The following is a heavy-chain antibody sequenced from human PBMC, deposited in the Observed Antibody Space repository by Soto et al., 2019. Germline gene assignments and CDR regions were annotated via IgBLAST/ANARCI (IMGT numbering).Heavy chain of an antibody. CDR1: GFTFSTYG. D-gene: IGHD6-19*01. CDR2: IAYDGSKK. CDR3: AKNGDSSGWYPPLDY. V-gene: IGHV3-30*18. J-gene: IGHJ4*02. Sequence: QMQLVESGGGVVQPGRSLRLSCAASGFTFSTYGMHWVRQAPGKGLEWVAIIAYDGSKKYYADSVMGRFTISRDNSKNMLELQMNSLRADDTAVYYCAKNGDSSGWYPPLDYWGQGTLVTVSS.